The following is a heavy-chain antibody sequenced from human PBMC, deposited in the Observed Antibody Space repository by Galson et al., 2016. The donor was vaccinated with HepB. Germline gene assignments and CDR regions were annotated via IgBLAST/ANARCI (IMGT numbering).Heavy chain of an antibody. CDR3: VKGPPAYHYYGMDV. CDR2: TQYRSKWES. CDR1: GDSVSSSTAA. Sequence: CAISGDSVSSSTAAWHWIRQSPSRGLEWLARTQYRSKWESHYADSVRSRVTVIPDTSKNLLTLQVNSVSPEETAVYYCVKGPPAYHYYGMDVWGQGTPVIVSS. J-gene: IGHJ6*02. V-gene: IGHV6-1*01.